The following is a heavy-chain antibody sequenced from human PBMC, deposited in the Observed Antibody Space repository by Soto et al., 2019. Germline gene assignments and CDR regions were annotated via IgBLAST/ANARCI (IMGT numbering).Heavy chain of an antibody. Sequence: VQLVQSGAEVKKPGASVKVSCKTSGDSFKDYYIHWVRQAPGQGLEWMGWINPNGGVTKYAQKFQGRVTVTRDTSIRTVYMELSSLRSDDTAVYYCARESGGATATLDYYYFYMDVWGKGTTVTVSS. CDR1: GDSFKDYY. CDR2: INPNGGVT. CDR3: ARESGGATATLDYYYFYMDV. J-gene: IGHJ6*03. V-gene: IGHV1-2*02. D-gene: IGHD5-12*01.